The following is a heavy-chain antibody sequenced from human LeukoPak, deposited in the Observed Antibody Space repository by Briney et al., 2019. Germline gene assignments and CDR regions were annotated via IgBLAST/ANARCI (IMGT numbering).Heavy chain of an antibody. CDR1: GFPFRSYW. V-gene: IGHV3-74*01. D-gene: IGHD3-10*01. CDR2: INPDGSET. CDR3: ETSLGED. Sequence: PGGSLRLSCAASGFPFRSYWMHWVRQAPGKGLVWVSRINPDGSETSYADYVKGRFIISRDNAKNTLYLQMNSLRAEDTAVYYCETSLGEDWGQGTLVTVSS. J-gene: IGHJ4*02.